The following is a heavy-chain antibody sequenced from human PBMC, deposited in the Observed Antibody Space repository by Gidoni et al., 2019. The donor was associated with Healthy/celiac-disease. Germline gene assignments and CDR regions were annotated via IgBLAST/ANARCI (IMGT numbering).Heavy chain of an antibody. D-gene: IGHD3-22*01. Sequence: QLQLQESGSGLVKPSQTLSLTCAVSGGAISSGGYSWSWIRQPPGKGLEWIGYIYHSGRTYYHPSLKSRVTISVDRSKNQFSLKLSSVTAADTAVYYCARGKDDSSGYYYNYFDYWGQGTLVTVSS. CDR1: GGAISSGGYS. V-gene: IGHV4-30-2*01. J-gene: IGHJ4*02. CDR2: IYHSGRT. CDR3: ARGKDDSSGYYYNYFDY.